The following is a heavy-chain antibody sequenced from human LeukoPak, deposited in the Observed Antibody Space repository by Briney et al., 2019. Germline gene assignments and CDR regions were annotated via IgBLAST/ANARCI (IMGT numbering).Heavy chain of an antibody. D-gene: IGHD5-12*01. Sequence: GSLRLSCAASGFTFSSFAMHWVRQAPGKGLEWVAVISYDGTNKYYADSVKGRFTISRDNSKNTLYLQMNSLRVEDTAVYYCARDGNSGYNSDYYYGMDAGGKGTTVTVFS. J-gene: IGHJ6*04. CDR3: ARDGNSGYNSDYYYGMDA. CDR1: GFTFSSFA. V-gene: IGHV3-30*04. CDR2: ISYDGTNK.